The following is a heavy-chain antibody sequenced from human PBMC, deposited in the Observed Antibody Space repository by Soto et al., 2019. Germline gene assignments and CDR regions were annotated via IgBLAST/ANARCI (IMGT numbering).Heavy chain of an antibody. J-gene: IGHJ3*01. Sequence: EEQLVESGGGLVEPGGSLRLSCVASGFAFSGYHMDWVRQTPGRGLEWVAYVNLKGAPTYYADSVRGRFTISRDNVQNSLFMEMSSLREEEKDVSSCARDFRFAVDLWGLGTAVTVSS. V-gene: IGHV3-48*02. CDR3: ARDFRFAVDL. CDR2: VNLKGAPT. CDR1: GFAFSGYH.